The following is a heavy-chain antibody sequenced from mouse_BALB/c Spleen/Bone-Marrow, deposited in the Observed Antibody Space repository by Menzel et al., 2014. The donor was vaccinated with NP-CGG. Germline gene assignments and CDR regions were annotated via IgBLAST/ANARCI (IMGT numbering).Heavy chain of an antibody. V-gene: IGHV5-9-2*01. CDR3: ARHAYYDQTEVSFVY. CDR2: ISGYGRYT. Sequence: EVKLVESGGGLVKSGGSLKLSCAASGFSFSNYGMSWVRQTPEKRLEWVATISGYGRYTFYSDSVKGRFTISRDNAKNNLYLQLSSLRSEDTALYYCARHAYYDQTEVSFVYWGQGTLVTVSA. J-gene: IGHJ3*01. CDR1: GFSFSNYG. D-gene: IGHD2-4*01.